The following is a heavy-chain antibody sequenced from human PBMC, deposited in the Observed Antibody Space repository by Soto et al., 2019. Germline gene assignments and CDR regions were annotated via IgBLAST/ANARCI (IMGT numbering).Heavy chain of an antibody. CDR2: ISGSGGST. CDR3: AKDPPGITGTSEPIDY. V-gene: IGHV3-23*01. CDR1: GFTFSSYA. J-gene: IGHJ4*02. Sequence: EVQLLESGGGLVQPGGSLRLSCAASGFTFSSYAMSWVRQAPGKGLEWVSAISGSGGSTYYADSVKGRFTISRDNSKNPLYLQMNSLRAEDTAVYYCAKDPPGITGTSEPIDYWGQGTLVTVSS. D-gene: IGHD1-20*01.